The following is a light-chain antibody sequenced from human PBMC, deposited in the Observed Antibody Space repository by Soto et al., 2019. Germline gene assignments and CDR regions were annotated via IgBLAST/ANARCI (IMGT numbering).Light chain of an antibody. V-gene: IGKV1-5*01. CDR3: QQYNSYSWT. Sequence: DIQMTQSPATLPASVGERVTIPCRASQSISSGVAWYQQKPGKAPKLLIYDASSMETGVAARFSGSGSGTEFTLTISSLQSDDFATYYCQQYNSYSWTFGQGTKVDIK. J-gene: IGKJ1*01. CDR1: QSISSG. CDR2: DAS.